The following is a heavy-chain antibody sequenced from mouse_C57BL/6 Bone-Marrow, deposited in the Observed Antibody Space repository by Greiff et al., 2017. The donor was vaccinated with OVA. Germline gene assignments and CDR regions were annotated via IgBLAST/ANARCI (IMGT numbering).Heavy chain of an antibody. CDR3: ARELRLPYAMDY. V-gene: IGHV1-76*01. Sequence: VQLKESGAELVRPGASVKLSCKASGYTFTDYYINWVKQRPGQGLEWIARIYPGSGNTYYNEKFKGKATLTAEKSSSTAYMQLSSLTSEDSAVYFCARELRLPYAMDYWGQGTSVTVSS. CDR1: GYTFTDYY. CDR2: IYPGSGNT. J-gene: IGHJ4*01. D-gene: IGHD3-2*02.